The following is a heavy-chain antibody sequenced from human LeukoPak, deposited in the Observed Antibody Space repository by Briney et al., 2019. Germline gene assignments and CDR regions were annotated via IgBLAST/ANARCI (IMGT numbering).Heavy chain of an antibody. CDR1: GGSISSGGYY. J-gene: IGHJ3*02. Sequence: SETLSLTCTVSGGSISSGGYYWSWIRQPPGKGLECIGYIYHSGSTYYNPSLKSRVTISVDRSKNQFSLKLSSVTAADTAVYYCARVRNQYDFCSGYPYRDAFDIWGQGTMVTVSS. CDR3: ARVRNQYDFCSGYPYRDAFDI. CDR2: IYHSGST. D-gene: IGHD3-3*01. V-gene: IGHV4-30-2*01.